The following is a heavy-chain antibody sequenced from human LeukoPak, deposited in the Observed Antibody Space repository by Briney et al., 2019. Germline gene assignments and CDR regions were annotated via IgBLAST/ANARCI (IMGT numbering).Heavy chain of an antibody. CDR1: GGSFSGYY. CDR3: AREYSSGFQEYYFDY. Sequence: PSETLSLTCAVYGGSFSGYYWTWIRQPPGKGLEWIGEVNHSGSTNYNPSLKSRVTISADTSKNQLSLKLNSVTAADTAVYYCAREYSSGFQEYYFDYWGQGTLVTVSS. CDR2: VNHSGST. J-gene: IGHJ4*02. D-gene: IGHD6-19*01. V-gene: IGHV4-34*01.